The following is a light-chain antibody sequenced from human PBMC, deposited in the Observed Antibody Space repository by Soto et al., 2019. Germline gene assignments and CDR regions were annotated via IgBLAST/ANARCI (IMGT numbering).Light chain of an antibody. CDR3: GSYTITNILSYV. J-gene: IGLJ1*01. V-gene: IGLV2-14*01. Sequence: QSALTQPASVSGSPGQSITISCTGTSSDVGGYNYVSWYQQHPGKAPKLLIYEVSNRPSGVSHRFSGSKSGNTASLTISGLQAEDEADYYCGSYTITNILSYVFGTGTKVTVL. CDR2: EVS. CDR1: SSDVGGYNY.